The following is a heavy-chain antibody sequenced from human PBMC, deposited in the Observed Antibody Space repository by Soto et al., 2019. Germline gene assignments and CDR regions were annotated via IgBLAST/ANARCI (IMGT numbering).Heavy chain of an antibody. V-gene: IGHV4-39*01. CDR2: IYYSGST. Sequence: SETLSLTCTVSGGSISSSSYYWGWIRQPPGKGLEWIGSIYYSGSTYYNPSLKSRVTISVDTSKNQFSLKLSSVTAADTAVYYCARGYSYGFRYWYYGMDVWGQGTTVTVSS. J-gene: IGHJ6*02. CDR1: GGSISSSSYY. D-gene: IGHD5-18*01. CDR3: ARGYSYGFRYWYYGMDV.